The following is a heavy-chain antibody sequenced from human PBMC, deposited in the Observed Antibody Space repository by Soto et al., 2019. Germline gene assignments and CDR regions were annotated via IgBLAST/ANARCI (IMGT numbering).Heavy chain of an antibody. CDR2: ISGSGGST. J-gene: IGHJ4*02. V-gene: IGHV3-23*01. CDR1: GFTFSSYA. Sequence: GGSLSLSCAASGFTFSSYAMSWVRQAPGKGLEWVSAISGSGGSTYYADSVKGRFTISRDNSKNTLYLQMNSLRAEDTAVYYCAKQGVGFGGVIAQAEYYFDYWGQGTLVTVSS. D-gene: IGHD3-16*02. CDR3: AKQGVGFGGVIAQAEYYFDY.